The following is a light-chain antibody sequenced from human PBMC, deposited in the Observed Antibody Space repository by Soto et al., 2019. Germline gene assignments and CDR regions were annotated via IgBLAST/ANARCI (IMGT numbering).Light chain of an antibody. CDR1: QNVGSY. V-gene: IGKV3-11*01. CDR2: DAS. J-gene: IGKJ2*01. Sequence: EIVLTQSPDTLSLSPGERATLSCRASQNVGSYLTWFQQKPAQAPRRLIYDASTRVSGVPARFSGSGSGTDFSLPTISREAAEVSVDYCQQYSNWRMYTFGQGTKLEIK. CDR3: QQYSNWRMYT.